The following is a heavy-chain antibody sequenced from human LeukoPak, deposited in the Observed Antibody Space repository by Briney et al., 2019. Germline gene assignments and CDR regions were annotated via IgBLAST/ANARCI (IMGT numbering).Heavy chain of an antibody. D-gene: IGHD5-18*01. CDR3: AISGYSYGYVDY. CDR1: GGSISSYY. V-gene: IGHV4-59*12. CDR2: IYYSGST. J-gene: IGHJ4*02. Sequence: SETLSLTCTVSGGSISSYYWSWIRQPPGKGLEWIGYIYYSGSTNYNPSLKSRVTISVDTSKNQFSLKLSSVTAADTAVYYCAISGYSYGYVDYWGQGTLVTVSS.